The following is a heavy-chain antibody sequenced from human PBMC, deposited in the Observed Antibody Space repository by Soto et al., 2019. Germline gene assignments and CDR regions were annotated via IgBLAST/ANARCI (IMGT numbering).Heavy chain of an antibody. D-gene: IGHD2-15*01. CDR1: GGSISSGDYY. V-gene: IGHV4-30-4*01. J-gene: IGHJ5*02. Sequence: QVQLQESGPGLVKPSQTLSLTCTVSGGSISSGDYYWSWIRQPPGKGLEWIGYIYYSGSTNYNPSLKSRVTISVDTSKNQFSLKLSSVTAADTAVYYCARLGYCSGGSCYSSWFDPWGQGTLVTVSS. CDR2: IYYSGST. CDR3: ARLGYCSGGSCYSSWFDP.